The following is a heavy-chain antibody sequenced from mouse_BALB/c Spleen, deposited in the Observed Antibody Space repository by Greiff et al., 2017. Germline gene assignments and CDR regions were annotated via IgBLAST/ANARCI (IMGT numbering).Heavy chain of an antibody. CDR1: GFTFSSYA. Sequence: QGVESGGGLVKPGGSLKLSCAASGFTFSSYAMSWVRQTPEKRLEWVASISSGGSTYYPDSVKGRFTISRDNARNILYLQMSSLRSEDTAMYYCARRGDYEPFAYWGQGTLVTVSA. J-gene: IGHJ3*01. V-gene: IGHV5-6-5*01. CDR2: ISSGGST. D-gene: IGHD2-4*01. CDR3: ARRGDYEPFAY.